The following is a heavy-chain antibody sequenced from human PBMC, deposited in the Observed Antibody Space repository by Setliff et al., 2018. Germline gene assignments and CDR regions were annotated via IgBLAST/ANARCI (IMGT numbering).Heavy chain of an antibody. J-gene: IGHJ4*02. D-gene: IGHD3-16*01. CDR2: INHSGST. V-gene: IGHV4-34*01. Sequence: TLSLTCAVYGGSFSGYYWSWIRQPPGKGLEWIGEINHSGSTNYNPSLKSRVTISVDTSKNQFSLKLSSVTAADTAVYYCAGSLGGFDYWGQGTLVTVYS. CDR3: AGSLGGFDY. CDR1: GGSFSGYY.